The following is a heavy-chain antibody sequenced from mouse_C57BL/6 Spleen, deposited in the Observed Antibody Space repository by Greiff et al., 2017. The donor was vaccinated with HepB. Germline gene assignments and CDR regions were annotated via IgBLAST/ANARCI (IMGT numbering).Heavy chain of an antibody. CDR3: AMGKAMDY. CDR2: ISSGSSTI. CDR1: GFTFSDYG. J-gene: IGHJ4*01. Sequence: EVKVEESGGGLVKPGGSLKLSCAASGFTFSDYGMHWVRQAPEKGLEWVAYISSGSSTIYYADTVKGRFTISRDNAKNTLFLQMTSLRSEDTAMYYCAMGKAMDYWGQGTSVTVSS. V-gene: IGHV5-17*01.